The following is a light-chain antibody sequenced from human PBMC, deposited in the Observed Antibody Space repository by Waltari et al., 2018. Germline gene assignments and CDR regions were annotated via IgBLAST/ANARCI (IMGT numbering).Light chain of an antibody. CDR1: QNIGRH. J-gene: IGKJ4*01. Sequence: EIVLTQSPATLSLSPGERATLSCWASQNIGRHLAWYQQRPGQAPSLVIYDASNRATGIPARFSGRGSATDFTLTISSLEPEDFAVYYCQQRSTWPLTFGGGTKVDIK. CDR2: DAS. V-gene: IGKV3-11*01. CDR3: QQRSTWPLT.